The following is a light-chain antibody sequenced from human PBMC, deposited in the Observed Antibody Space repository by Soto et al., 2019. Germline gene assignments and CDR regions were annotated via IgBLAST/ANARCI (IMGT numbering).Light chain of an antibody. V-gene: IGKV3-20*01. CDR3: QQYASSPGT. CDR2: GTS. CDR1: QSVKSSY. J-gene: IGKJ1*01. Sequence: EIVLTQSPGTLSLAPGEGATLSCRASQSVKSSYLAWYQQKPGQAPRLLIFGTSNRATGIPDRFRGGWSGTDFTRTISSLEPEDFAVYYCQQYASSPGTFGQGTKVEIK.